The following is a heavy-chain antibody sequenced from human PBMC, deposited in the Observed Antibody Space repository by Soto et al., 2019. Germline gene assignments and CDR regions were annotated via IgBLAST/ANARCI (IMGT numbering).Heavy chain of an antibody. D-gene: IGHD3-22*01. CDR2: THHSGNT. J-gene: IGHJ4*02. CDR1: GGSVSSSQW. V-gene: IGHV4-4*02. CDR3: ARSMHYSDGSNYSPFDY. Sequence: SETLSLTCAVSGGSVSSSQWWTWVRQPPGKGLEWIAETHHSGNTNYNPSLKSRVTISLDTSKNQFSLNLISVTAADTAVYYCARSMHYSDGSNYSPFDYWGQGTLVTVSS.